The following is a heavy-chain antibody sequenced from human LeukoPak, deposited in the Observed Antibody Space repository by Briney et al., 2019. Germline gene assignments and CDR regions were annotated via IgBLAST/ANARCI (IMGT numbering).Heavy chain of an antibody. CDR2: ISWNMWWI. Sequence: SMRLSSPAYALTFDNYAMQWVRPAAGKGLEWVAGISWNMWWIGYADSVKGRFTISRANAKTSLYLQMNRLRAEDTALYYCAKDLGYSGYDGSGYYYGTDVWGQGTTVTVSS. CDR3: AKDLGYSGYDGSGYYYGTDV. V-gene: IGHV3-9*01. D-gene: IGHD5-12*01. J-gene: IGHJ6*02. CDR1: ALTFDNYA.